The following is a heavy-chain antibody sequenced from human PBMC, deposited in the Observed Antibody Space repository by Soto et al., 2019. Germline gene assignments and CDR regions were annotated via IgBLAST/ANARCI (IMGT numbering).Heavy chain of an antibody. CDR1: GFTFSSYA. Sequence: EVQLLESGGGLVQPGGSLRLSCAASGFTFSSYAMSWVRQAPGKGLEWVSAISGSGGSTYYADSVKGRFTISRDNSKITLYLQMNSLRAEDTAVYYCAKLAFTIFGVVIIYPTNYFDYWGQGTLVTVSS. CDR2: ISGSGGST. CDR3: AKLAFTIFGVVIIYPTNYFDY. V-gene: IGHV3-23*01. D-gene: IGHD3-3*01. J-gene: IGHJ4*02.